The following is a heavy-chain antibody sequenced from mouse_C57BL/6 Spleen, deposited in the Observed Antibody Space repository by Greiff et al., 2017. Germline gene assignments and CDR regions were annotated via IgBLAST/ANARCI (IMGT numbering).Heavy chain of an antibody. V-gene: IGHV1-66*01. CDR3: ARDSTKGYFDV. Sequence: QVQLKESGPELVKPGASVKISCKASGYSFTSYYIHWVKQRPGQGLEWIGWIYPGSGNTKYNEKFKGKATLTADTSSSTAYMQLSSLTSEDSAVYYCARDSTKGYFDVWGTGTTGTVSS. J-gene: IGHJ1*03. D-gene: IGHD1-1*01. CDR2: IYPGSGNT. CDR1: GYSFTSYY.